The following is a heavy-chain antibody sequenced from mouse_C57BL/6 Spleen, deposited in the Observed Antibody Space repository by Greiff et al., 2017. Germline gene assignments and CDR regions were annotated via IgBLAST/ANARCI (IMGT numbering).Heavy chain of an antibody. V-gene: IGHV1-15*01. CDR2: FDPETVGT. J-gene: IGHJ3*01. D-gene: IGHD2-4*01. CDR1: GYTFTDYE. Sequence: QFQLQQSGAELVRPGASVTLSCKASGYTFTDYEMHWVKQTPVHGLEWIGAFDPETVGTAYNQKFKGKAILTADKSSSTAYMELRSLTSEDSAVYYCTRTLYDYDVFAYWGQGTLVTVSA. CDR3: TRTLYDYDVFAY.